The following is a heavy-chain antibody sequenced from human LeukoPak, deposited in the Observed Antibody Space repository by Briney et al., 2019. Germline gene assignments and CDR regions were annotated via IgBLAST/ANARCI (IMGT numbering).Heavy chain of an antibody. CDR3: AKEYYYDSSGYYDY. CDR2: ISGSGGST. J-gene: IGHJ4*02. V-gene: IGHV3-23*01. D-gene: IGHD3-22*01. CDR1: GFTFSSYA. Sequence: GGSLRLSCAASGFTFSSYAMSWVRQAPGKGLEWVSAISGSGGSTYYADSVKGRFTISRVNSKNTLYLQMNSLRAEDTAVYYCAKEYYYDSSGYYDYWGQGTLVTVSS.